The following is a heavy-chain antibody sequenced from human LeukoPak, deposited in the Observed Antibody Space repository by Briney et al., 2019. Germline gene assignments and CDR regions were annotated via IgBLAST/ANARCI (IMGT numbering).Heavy chain of an antibody. CDR3: ARGRWELYYFDY. Sequence: SETLSLTCTVSGGSISSYYWSWIRQPPGKGLEWIGYIYYSGSTNYNPSLKSRVTISVDTSKNQFSLKLSSVTAADTAVYYCARGRWELYYFDYWGQGTLVTVSS. D-gene: IGHD1-26*01. CDR2: IYYSGST. V-gene: IGHV4-59*01. CDR1: GGSISSYY. J-gene: IGHJ4*02.